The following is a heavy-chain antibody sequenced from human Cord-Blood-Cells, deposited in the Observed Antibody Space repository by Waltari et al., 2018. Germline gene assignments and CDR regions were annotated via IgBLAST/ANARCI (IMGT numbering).Heavy chain of an antibody. CDR3: ARRLSTGYFDY. CDR1: GGSISSSSYY. J-gene: IGHJ4*02. CDR2: IYYSGST. V-gene: IGHV4-39*01. Sequence: QLQLQESGPGLVKPSETLSLTCTVSGGSISSSSYYCGWIRQPPGKGLEWIGSIYYSGSTYYNPSLKSRVTISVDTSKNQFSLKLSSVTAADTAVYYCARRLSTGYFDYWGQGTLVTVSS. D-gene: IGHD1-1*01.